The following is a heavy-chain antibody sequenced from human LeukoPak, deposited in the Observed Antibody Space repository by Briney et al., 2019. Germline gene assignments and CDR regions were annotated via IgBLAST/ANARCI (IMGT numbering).Heavy chain of an antibody. CDR1: GGSISSYY. V-gene: IGHV4-4*09. Sequence: PSETLSLTCTVSGGSISSYYWSWIRQPPGKGLEWIGYIYTSGSTNYNPSLKSRVTISVDTSNNQFSLKLSSVTAADTAVYYCARSGYSYGGLFFDYWGQGTLVTVSS. D-gene: IGHD5-18*01. CDR2: IYTSGST. J-gene: IGHJ4*02. CDR3: ARSGYSYGGLFFDY.